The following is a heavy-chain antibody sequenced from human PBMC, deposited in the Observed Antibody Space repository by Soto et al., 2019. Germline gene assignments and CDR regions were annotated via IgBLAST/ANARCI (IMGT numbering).Heavy chain of an antibody. V-gene: IGHV3-23*01. CDR3: AKVNSIVGDGDHDY. CDR2: ISSSGDIP. J-gene: IGHJ4*02. D-gene: IGHD4-17*01. Sequence: EVQLLESGGGLVQPGGSLRLSCAASGFTFTTFAMSWVRQPPGKGLEWVSGISSSGDIPYYADSVKGRFTISRDQSKKTLYLQMNSLRADDTALYYCAKVNSIVGDGDHDYWGQGTLVSVSS. CDR1: GFTFTTFA.